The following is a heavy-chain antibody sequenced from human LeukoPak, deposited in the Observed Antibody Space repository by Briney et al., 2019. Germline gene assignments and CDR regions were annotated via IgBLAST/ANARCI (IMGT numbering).Heavy chain of an antibody. J-gene: IGHJ6*02. D-gene: IGHD4-17*01. CDR3: AREDGDYAYYYYGMDV. Sequence: GGSLRLSCAASGFTFSSYEMNWVRQAPGKGLEWVSYISSSGSTIYYADSAKGRFTISRDNAKNSLYLQMNSLRAEDTAVYYCAREDGDYAYYYYGMDVWGQGTTVTVSS. CDR1: GFTFSSYE. V-gene: IGHV3-48*03. CDR2: ISSSGSTI.